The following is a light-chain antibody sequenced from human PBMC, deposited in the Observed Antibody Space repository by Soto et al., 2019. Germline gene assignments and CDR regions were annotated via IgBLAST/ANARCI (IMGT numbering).Light chain of an antibody. J-gene: IGLJ2*01. V-gene: IGLV2-14*01. Sequence: QSALTQPASVSGSPGQSITISCTGTSSDVGAYNYCCWYQQPPGKPPNLIIYAVRNRPSGVSNRFSGSKSGNAASLTISGLQAEDDSDYYCSSYSSSSTVLFGGGTKLTVL. CDR2: AVR. CDR3: SSYSSSSTVL. CDR1: SSDVGAYNY.